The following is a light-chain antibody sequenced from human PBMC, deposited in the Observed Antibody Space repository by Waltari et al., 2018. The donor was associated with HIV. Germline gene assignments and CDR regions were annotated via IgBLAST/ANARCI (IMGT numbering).Light chain of an antibody. V-gene: IGLV2-23*02. CDR1: SSDIGSYNL. CDR2: EVT. Sequence: QSALTQPASVSGSPGQSITISCTGTSSDIGSYNLVSWYQHHPGKAPKLMIYEVTKRPSVVSNRFSGSKSGNTASLTISGLQAEDEADYYCCSYAGGSSFVVFGGGTKLTVL. J-gene: IGLJ2*01. CDR3: CSYAGGSSFVV.